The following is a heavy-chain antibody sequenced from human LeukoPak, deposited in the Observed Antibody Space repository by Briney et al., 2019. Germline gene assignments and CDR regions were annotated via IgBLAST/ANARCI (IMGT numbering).Heavy chain of an antibody. CDR2: IKSKNVGEIT. J-gene: IGHJ4*02. Sequence: GGSLRLSCAVSGLTFGNDGMSWVRQAPGKGLEWVGRIKSKNVGEITESAAAVQCRFTISRDDSKNTVYLEMSSLKTEVTAVYYCTTGPGNSGYWGQGTLVTVSS. V-gene: IGHV3-15*01. D-gene: IGHD4-23*01. CDR3: TTGPGNSGY. CDR1: GLTFGNDG.